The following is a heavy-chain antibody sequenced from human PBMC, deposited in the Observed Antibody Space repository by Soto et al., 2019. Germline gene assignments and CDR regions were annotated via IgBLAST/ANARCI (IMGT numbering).Heavy chain of an antibody. Sequence: EVQLVDSGGGTVKPGGSLTLSCAASGFTFSNAWMSWVRQAPGKGLEWVGRIKSKTDGETTDYAAPVKGRFTISRDDSKNTMYLQMNSLQIEDTAVYYCTLHIVVVTSVHNYFNHWGQGTLVTVSS. J-gene: IGHJ4*02. CDR1: GFTFSNAW. CDR2: IKSKTDGETT. V-gene: IGHV3-15*01. D-gene: IGHD2-21*02. CDR3: TLHIVVVTSVHNYFNH.